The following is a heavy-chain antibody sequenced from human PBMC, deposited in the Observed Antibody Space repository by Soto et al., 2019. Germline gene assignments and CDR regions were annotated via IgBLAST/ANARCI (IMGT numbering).Heavy chain of an antibody. D-gene: IGHD2-15*01. V-gene: IGHV1-69*12. CDR3: AREVVVAATGWVDP. J-gene: IGHJ5*02. CDR1: GGTFSSYA. CDR2: IIPIFGTA. Sequence: QVQLVQSGAEVKKPGSSVKVSCKASGGTFSSYAISWVRQAPGQGLEWTGGIIPIFGTATYAQKFQGRVTITADESTSTAYMELSSLRSEDTAVYYWAREVVVAATGWVDPWGQGTLVTVSS.